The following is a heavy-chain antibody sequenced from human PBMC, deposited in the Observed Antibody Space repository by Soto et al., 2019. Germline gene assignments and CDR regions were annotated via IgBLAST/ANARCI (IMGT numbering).Heavy chain of an antibody. CDR1: GGSISSGDYY. CDR3: ARRYCSSTSCPPVWSDAFDI. Sequence: QVQLQESGPGLVKPSQTLSLTCTVSGGSISSGDYYWSWIRQPPGKGLEWIGYIYYSGSTYYNPSPKCRVTTSVDTSKNQFSLKLSSVPAADTAVYSCARRYCSSTSCPPVWSDAFDIWGQGTMVTVSS. CDR2: IYYSGST. D-gene: IGHD2-2*01. V-gene: IGHV4-30-4*01. J-gene: IGHJ3*02.